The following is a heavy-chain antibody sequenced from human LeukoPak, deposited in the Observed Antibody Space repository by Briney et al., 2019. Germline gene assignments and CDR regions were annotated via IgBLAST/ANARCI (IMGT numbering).Heavy chain of an antibody. CDR3: ARSRAFNSGAFDP. CDR2: INHSGST. V-gene: IGHV4-34*01. CDR1: GFAFSSSW. D-gene: IGHD1-26*01. J-gene: IGHJ5*02. Sequence: GSLRLSCATSGFAFSSSWMHWVRQPPGKGLEWIGEINHSGSTNYNPSLKSRVTISVDTSKNQFSLRLNSVTAADTAVYYCARSRAFNSGAFDPWGQGSLVTVSS.